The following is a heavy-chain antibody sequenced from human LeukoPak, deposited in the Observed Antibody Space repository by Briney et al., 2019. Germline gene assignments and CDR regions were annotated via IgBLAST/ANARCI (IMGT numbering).Heavy chain of an antibody. CDR2: IYYSGST. V-gene: IGHV4-59*01. CDR3: ARVDSSITMVRGVRANNWFDP. Sequence: PSETLSLTCTVSGGSINSYYWSWIRQPPGKGLEWIGYIYYSGSTNYNPSLKSRVTISVDTSKNQFSLKLSSVIAADTAVYYCARVDSSITMVRGVRANNWFDPWGQGTLVTVSS. CDR1: GGSINSYY. D-gene: IGHD3-10*01. J-gene: IGHJ5*02.